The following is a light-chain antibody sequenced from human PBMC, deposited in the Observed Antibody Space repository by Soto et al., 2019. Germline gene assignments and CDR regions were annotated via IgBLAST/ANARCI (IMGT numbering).Light chain of an antibody. CDR1: RNIRSN. CDR2: GAS. V-gene: IGKV3-15*01. J-gene: IGKJ1*01. CDR3: QQYNNWPPKWT. Sequence: EIVMTQSPAILSVSPGERATLSCRASRNIRSNLAWYQQRPGQAPRLLIYGASTRATGIPARFSGSGSGTEFTLTISSLQSEDFAVYYCQQYNNWPPKWTFGQGTKVDIK.